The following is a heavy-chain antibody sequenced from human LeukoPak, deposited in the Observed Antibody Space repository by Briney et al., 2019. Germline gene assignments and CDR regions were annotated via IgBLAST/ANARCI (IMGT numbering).Heavy chain of an antibody. D-gene: IGHD3-9*01. Sequence: ASVKVSCKASGYTFTSYDINWVRQATGQGLEWMGWTNPNSGNTGYAQKFQGRVTMTRNTSISTAYMELSSLRSEDTAVYYCARDHYDTYGMDVWGQGTTVTVSS. J-gene: IGHJ6*02. CDR1: GYTFTSYD. CDR3: ARDHYDTYGMDV. V-gene: IGHV1-8*01. CDR2: TNPNSGNT.